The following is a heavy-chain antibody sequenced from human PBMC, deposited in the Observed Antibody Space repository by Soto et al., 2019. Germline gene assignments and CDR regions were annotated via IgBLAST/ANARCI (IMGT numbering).Heavy chain of an antibody. J-gene: IGHJ6*02. CDR3: ARAGKGMATIRDYYYGMDV. V-gene: IGHV1-69*13. Sequence: VKVSCKASGGTFSSYAISWVRQAPGQGLEWMGGIIPIFGTANYAQKFQGRVTITADESTSTAYMELSSLRSEDTAVYYCARAGKGMATIRDYYYGMDVWGQGTTVTVSS. D-gene: IGHD5-12*01. CDR1: GGTFSSYA. CDR2: IIPIFGTA.